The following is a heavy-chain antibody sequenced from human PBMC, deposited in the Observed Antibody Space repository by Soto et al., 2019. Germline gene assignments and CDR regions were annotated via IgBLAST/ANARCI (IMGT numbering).Heavy chain of an antibody. V-gene: IGHV3-23*01. CDR2: ISSHSDST. J-gene: IGHJ4*02. Sequence: GESLRLSCAASGFTFSSSAVAWVRQAPGKGLEWVSTISSHSDSTYYADSVKGRFTISRDNAKNTLYLQMNSLRAEDTAVYYCASSLLTPFDYWGQGTLVTVSS. D-gene: IGHD7-27*01. CDR1: GFTFSSSA. CDR3: ASSLLTPFDY.